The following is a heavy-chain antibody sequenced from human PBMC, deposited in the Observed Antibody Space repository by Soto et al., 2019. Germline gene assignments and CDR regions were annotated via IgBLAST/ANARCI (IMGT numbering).Heavy chain of an antibody. CDR3: ARAGASRFLEWLGAFDY. Sequence: SETLSLTCAVYGGSFSGYYWSWIRQPPGKGLEWIGEINHSGSTNYNPSLKSRITISLDTSKNQFSLRLSSVTAADTAVYYCARAGASRFLEWLGAFDYWGQGTLVTVSS. D-gene: IGHD3-3*01. V-gene: IGHV4-34*01. J-gene: IGHJ4*02. CDR1: GGSFSGYY. CDR2: INHSGST.